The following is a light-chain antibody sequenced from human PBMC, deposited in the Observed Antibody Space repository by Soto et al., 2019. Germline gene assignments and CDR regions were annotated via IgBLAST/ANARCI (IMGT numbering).Light chain of an antibody. J-gene: IGKJ1*01. CDR1: QTISSW. CDR2: KAS. Sequence: DIQMTQSPSSLSGSVGDRVTITCGASQTISSWLAWYQQKPGKAPKLPIYKASTLKSGVPSRFSGSGSGTEFTLTISSLQPDDFATYYCQHYNSYSEAFGQGTKVDIK. V-gene: IGKV1-5*03. CDR3: QHYNSYSEA.